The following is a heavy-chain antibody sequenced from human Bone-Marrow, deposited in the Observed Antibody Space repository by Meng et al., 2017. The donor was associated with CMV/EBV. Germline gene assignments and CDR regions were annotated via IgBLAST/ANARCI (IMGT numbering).Heavy chain of an antibody. Sequence: VQRLQFGAEVKKPGSSVKVSCKASGDTFSRYGVSWVRQAPGQGLEWMGGIIPMFGTANYAQSFQGRLTITADESRTTAYMELRSLRFDDTAVYYCARDASAVDWYFDLWGRGTLVTVSS. V-gene: IGHV1-69*12. CDR2: IIPMFGTA. J-gene: IGHJ2*01. CDR1: GDTFSRYG. CDR3: ARDASAVDWYFDL. D-gene: IGHD2-15*01.